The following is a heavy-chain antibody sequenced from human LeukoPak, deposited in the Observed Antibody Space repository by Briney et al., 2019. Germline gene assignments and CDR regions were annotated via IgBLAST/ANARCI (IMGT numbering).Heavy chain of an antibody. V-gene: IGHV4-34*01. J-gene: IGHJ5*02. D-gene: IGHD2-2*01. CDR3: ARSGYCSSTSCRNWFDP. CDR1: GGSFSGYY. Sequence: SETLSLTCAVYGGSFSGYYWSWIRQPPGKGLEWIGEINHSGSTNYNPSLKSRVTISVDTSKNQFSLNLSSVTAADTAVYYCARSGYCSSTSCRNWFDPWGQGTLVTVSS. CDR2: INHSGST.